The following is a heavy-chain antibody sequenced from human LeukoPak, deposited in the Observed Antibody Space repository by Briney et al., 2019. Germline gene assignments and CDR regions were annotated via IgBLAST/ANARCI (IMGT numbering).Heavy chain of an antibody. D-gene: IGHD2-8*01. CDR3: ARVEVGYCTNGVCYGYGMDV. CDR1: GGSISSSNW. Sequence: SGTLSLTCAVSGGSISSSNWWSWVRQPPGKGLEWIGEIYHSGSTNYNPSLKSRVTVSVDKSKNQFSLKLSSVTAADTAVYYCARVEVGYCTNGVCYGYGMDVWGQGTTVTVSS. CDR2: IYHSGST. V-gene: IGHV4-4*02. J-gene: IGHJ6*02.